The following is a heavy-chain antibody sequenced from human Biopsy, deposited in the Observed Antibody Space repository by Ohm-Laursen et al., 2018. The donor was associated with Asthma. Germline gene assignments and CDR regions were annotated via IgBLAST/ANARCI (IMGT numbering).Heavy chain of an antibody. CDR1: GFTFKDAW. V-gene: IGHV3-7*03. CDR3: ARAYGGSFFSGSFDI. D-gene: IGHD4-23*01. CDR2: ITGDGSQK. J-gene: IGHJ3*02. Sequence: SLRLSCAASGFTFKDAWMSWGRQTPGKGLEWVATITGDGSQKFYVDSVTGRFTISRDNSKNSLYLQMNSLRAEDTAVYYCARAYGGSFFSGSFDIWGQGTMVTVSS.